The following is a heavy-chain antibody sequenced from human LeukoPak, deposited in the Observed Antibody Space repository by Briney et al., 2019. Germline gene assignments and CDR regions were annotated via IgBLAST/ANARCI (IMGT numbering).Heavy chain of an antibody. J-gene: IGHJ4*02. Sequence: ASAKVSCKASGYTFTSYGVSWVRQAPGQGLEWMGWISAYNGNTNYAQKLQGRVTMTTDTSTSTAYMELRSLRSDDTAVYYCAREKLPLFGLLFVPYYFDYWGQGTLVTVSS. D-gene: IGHD2-21*02. CDR1: GYTFTSYG. CDR3: AREKLPLFGLLFVPYYFDY. CDR2: ISAYNGNT. V-gene: IGHV1-18*01.